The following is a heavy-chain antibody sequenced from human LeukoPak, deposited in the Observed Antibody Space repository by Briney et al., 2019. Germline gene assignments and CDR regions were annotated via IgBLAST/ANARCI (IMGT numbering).Heavy chain of an antibody. V-gene: IGHV4-61*08. CDR1: GGSISSGDYY. CDR3: ARVANYDSSGDDAFDI. CDR2: IYYSGST. D-gene: IGHD3-22*01. J-gene: IGHJ3*02. Sequence: SQTLSLTCTVSGGSISSGDYYWSWIRQPPGKGLEWIGYIYYSGSTNYNPSLKSRVTISVDTSKNQFSLKLSSVTAADTAVYYCARVANYDSSGDDAFDIWGQGTMVTVSS.